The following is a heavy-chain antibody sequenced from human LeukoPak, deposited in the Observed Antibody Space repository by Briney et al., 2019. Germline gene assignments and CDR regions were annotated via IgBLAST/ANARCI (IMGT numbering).Heavy chain of an antibody. CDR2: MNHSGST. V-gene: IGHV4-34*01. D-gene: IGHD3-10*01. J-gene: IGHJ4*02. Sequence: SETLSLTCAVYGGSFSGYYWSWLRQPPGKGLEWLGEMNHSGSTNYNPSLKSRVTMSVDTSKNQFSLKLSSVTAADTAVYYCARVSEKGPFRYFDYCGQGTLVTVSS. CDR1: GGSFSGYY. CDR3: ARVSEKGPFRYFDY.